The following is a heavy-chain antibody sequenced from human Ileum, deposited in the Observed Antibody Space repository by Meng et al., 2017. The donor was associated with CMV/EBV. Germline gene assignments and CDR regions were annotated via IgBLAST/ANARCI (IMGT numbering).Heavy chain of an antibody. V-gene: IGHV4-39*07. D-gene: IGHD6-13*01. CDR2: IYNGGTT. Sequence: SETLSLTCNVSGASVNSPSYYWGWIRQPPGKGLEWIGAIYNGGTTYYNPSLKSRVTISVDTSRNQVSLRVSSVTAADTAVYYCARGASSGSWESDYWGQGTLVTVSS. CDR3: ARGASSGSWESDY. J-gene: IGHJ4*02. CDR1: GASVNSPSYY.